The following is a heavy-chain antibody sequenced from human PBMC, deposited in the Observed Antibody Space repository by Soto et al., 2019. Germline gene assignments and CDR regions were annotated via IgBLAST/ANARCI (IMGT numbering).Heavy chain of an antibody. CDR3: AINPLPYSSWRDFDY. V-gene: IGHV1-18*01. Sequence: ASVKASCKAPGYTFTSYGISWLRQAPEQGLEWMGWISAYNGNTNYAQKLQGRVTMTTDTSTSTAYMELRSLRSDDTAVYFCAINPLPYSSWRDFDYWGQGTLVTVSS. D-gene: IGHD6-19*01. J-gene: IGHJ4*02. CDR2: ISAYNGNT. CDR1: GYTFTSYG.